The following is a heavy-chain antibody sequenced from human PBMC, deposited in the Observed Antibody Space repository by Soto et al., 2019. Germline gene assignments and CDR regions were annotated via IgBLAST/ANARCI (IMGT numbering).Heavy chain of an antibody. J-gene: IGHJ4*02. CDR2: IYYSGST. CDR1: GGSISSSSYY. V-gene: IGHV4-39*01. D-gene: IGHD3-10*01. CDR3: ARRVTNMVRGVISHPLDY. Sequence: SETLSLTCTVSGGSISSSSYYWGWIRQPPGKGLEWIGSIYYSGSTYYNPSLKSRVTISVDTSKNQFSLKLSSVTAADTAVYYCARRVTNMVRGVISHPLDYWGQGTLVTVSS.